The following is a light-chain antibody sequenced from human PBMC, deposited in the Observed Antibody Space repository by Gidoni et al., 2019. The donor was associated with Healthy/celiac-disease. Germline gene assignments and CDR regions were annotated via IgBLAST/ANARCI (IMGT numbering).Light chain of an antibody. CDR3: QQYGSSPRLT. J-gene: IGKJ4*01. CDR1: QSVNSSY. CDR2: GAS. V-gene: IGKV3-20*01. Sequence: EIVLTQSPGTLSLSPGERATHSCRASQSVNSSYLAWYQQKPDQAPSLLIYGASSRAPGIPDRFSGSGSGTDFTLSISRLEPEDFAVYYCQQYGSSPRLTFGGGTKVEIK.